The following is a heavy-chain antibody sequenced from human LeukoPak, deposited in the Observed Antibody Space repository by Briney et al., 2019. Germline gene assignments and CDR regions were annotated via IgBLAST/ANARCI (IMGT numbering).Heavy chain of an antibody. V-gene: IGHV3-43*02. CDR3: AKGITWYYYGSGNYFDY. CDR2: ISGDGGST. Sequence: PGGSLRLSCAASGFTFDDYAMHWVRQAPRKGLEWVSLISGDGGSTYYADSVKGRFTISRDNSKNSLYLQMNSLRTEDTALYYCAKGITWYYYGSGNYFDYWGQGTLVTVSS. D-gene: IGHD3-10*01. J-gene: IGHJ4*02. CDR1: GFTFDDYA.